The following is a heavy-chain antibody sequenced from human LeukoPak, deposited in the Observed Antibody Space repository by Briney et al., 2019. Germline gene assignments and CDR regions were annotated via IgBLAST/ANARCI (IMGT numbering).Heavy chain of an antibody. D-gene: IGHD6-13*01. J-gene: IGHJ3*02. CDR3: ARHPTEASSSSWYGVFDI. Sequence: SETLSLTRTVSGGSISSYFWRWIRQPPGKGLEWIGYIYYSGSTNYNPPLKSRVTISVDTSKNQFSLKLSSVTAADTAVYYCARHPTEASSSSWYGVFDIWGQGTMVTVSS. CDR2: IYYSGST. V-gene: IGHV4-59*01. CDR1: GGSISSYF.